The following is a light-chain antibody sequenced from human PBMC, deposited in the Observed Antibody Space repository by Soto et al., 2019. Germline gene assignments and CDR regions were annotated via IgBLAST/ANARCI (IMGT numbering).Light chain of an antibody. V-gene: IGLV1-40*01. CDR2: GNS. CDR3: QSYDSSLSAHVV. CDR1: SSNIGAGYD. Sequence: QSVLTQPPSVSRAPGQRVTISCTGSSSNIGAGYDVHWYQQLPGTAPKLLIYGNSNRPSGVPDRFSGSKSGTSASLAITGLQAEDEADHYCQSYDSSLSAHVVFGGGTKLTVL. J-gene: IGLJ2*01.